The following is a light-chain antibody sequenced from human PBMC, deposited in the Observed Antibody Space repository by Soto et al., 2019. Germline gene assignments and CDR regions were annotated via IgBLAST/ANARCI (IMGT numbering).Light chain of an antibody. Sequence: QSVLTQPASVFGSPGQSITISCTGTRSNVGSYKLVSWYQQHPGKAPNLMICEFNKRPSGVSNRCSGSKSVKTASLTISGRKVGDEADYFCCSSGGSPTYVFGSGSKVTVL. J-gene: IGLJ1*01. CDR2: EFN. CDR1: RSNVGSYKL. CDR3: CSSGGSPTYV. V-gene: IGLV2-23*02.